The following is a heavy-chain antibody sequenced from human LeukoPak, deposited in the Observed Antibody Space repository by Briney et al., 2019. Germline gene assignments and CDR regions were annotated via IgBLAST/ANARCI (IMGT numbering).Heavy chain of an antibody. Sequence: ASVKVSCKASGYTFTGYYMHWVRQAPRQGLEWMGWINPNSGGTNYAQKFQGRVTMTRDTSISTAYMELSRLRSDDTAVYYCARGLVVEGWSPDYWGQGTLVTVS. D-gene: IGHD2-15*01. J-gene: IGHJ4*02. CDR1: GYTFTGYY. CDR2: INPNSGGT. CDR3: ARGLVVEGWSPDY. V-gene: IGHV1-2*02.